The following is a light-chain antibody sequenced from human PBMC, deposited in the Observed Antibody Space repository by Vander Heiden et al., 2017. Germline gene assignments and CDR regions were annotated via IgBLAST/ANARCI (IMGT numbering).Light chain of an antibody. Sequence: IVMTQSTAPLSVSPRERVTLSCRASQSIGNNLAWYQQKRDQSPRLLVYGASTRATGVPARFSGSGSGTDFTLTITSLQSADFAVYYCQQYDTWPPPFGGGTTVEI. J-gene: IGKJ4*01. CDR3: QQYDTWPPP. V-gene: IGKV3-15*01. CDR2: GAS. CDR1: QSIGNN.